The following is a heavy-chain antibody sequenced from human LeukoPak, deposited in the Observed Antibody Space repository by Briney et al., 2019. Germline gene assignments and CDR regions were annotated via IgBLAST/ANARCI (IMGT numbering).Heavy chain of an antibody. D-gene: IGHD1-7*01. Sequence: SETLSLTCSVSGGAISSDYWAWIRQPPGKGLEWIAYVHSSGYTSYNPSLKSRVTISIDTSKNQFSLKLNSVTAADTAVYYCARDRTGTTIMDWFDPWGQGTLVTVSS. V-gene: IGHV4-59*01. J-gene: IGHJ5*02. CDR3: ARDRTGTTIMDWFDP. CDR1: GGAISSDY. CDR2: VHSSGYT.